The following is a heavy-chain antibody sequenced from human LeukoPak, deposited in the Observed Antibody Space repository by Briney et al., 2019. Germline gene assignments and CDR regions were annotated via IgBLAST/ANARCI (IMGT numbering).Heavy chain of an antibody. CDR1: GFTFSDYD. V-gene: IGHV3-11*03. D-gene: IGHD2-2*01. Sequence: GGSLRLSCAASGFTFSDYDMRWIRQAPGKGLEWVSYVSSSSTYTNYADSVKGRFTISRDNAKNLLYLQMNSLRAEDTAVYYCARGYRTMAVWGQGTTVTVSS. J-gene: IGHJ6*02. CDR3: ARGYRTMAV. CDR2: VSSSSTYT.